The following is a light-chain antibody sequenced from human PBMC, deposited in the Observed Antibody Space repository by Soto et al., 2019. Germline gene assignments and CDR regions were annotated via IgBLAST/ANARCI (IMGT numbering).Light chain of an antibody. J-gene: IGKJ2*01. CDR1: QSVFTN. Sequence: EIVMTQSPATLSVSPGERVTLSCWASQSVFTNLAWSQHKPGQAPRLLIYAASTRATGIAARFSGSGSGTEFTLTISSLQSEDFAIYYCQQYNNWPYTFCQGTKLEIK. CDR2: AAS. V-gene: IGKV3-15*01. CDR3: QQYNNWPYT.